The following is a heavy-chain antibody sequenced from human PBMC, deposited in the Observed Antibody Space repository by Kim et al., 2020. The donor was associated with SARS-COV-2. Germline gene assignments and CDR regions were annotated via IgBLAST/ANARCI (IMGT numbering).Heavy chain of an antibody. D-gene: IGHD6-13*01. CDR3: ASVPINIAAAGVDP. CDR1: GFTFSSYE. V-gene: IGHV3-48*03. J-gene: IGHJ5*02. Sequence: GGSLRLSCAASGFTFSSYEMNWVRQAPGKGLEWVSYISSSGSTIYYADSVKGRFTISRDNAKNSLYLQMNSLRAEDTAVYYCASVPINIAAAGVDPWGQGTLVTVSS. CDR2: ISSSGSTI.